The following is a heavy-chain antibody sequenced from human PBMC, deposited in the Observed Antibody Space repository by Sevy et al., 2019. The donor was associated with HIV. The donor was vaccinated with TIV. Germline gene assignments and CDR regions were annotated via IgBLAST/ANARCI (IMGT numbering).Heavy chain of an antibody. CDR3: ARGGGAVDHGMDV. CDR2: IIPIFGTS. J-gene: IGHJ6*02. V-gene: IGHV1-69*13. Sequence: ASVKVSCKASGGTFSSYDINWVRQAPGQGLEWMGQIIPIFGTSSYAHNFQGRVTITADESTSTAYMDLSSLRSEDTAVYYCARGGGAVDHGMDVWGQGITVTVSS. CDR1: GGTFSSYD. D-gene: IGHD2-21*01.